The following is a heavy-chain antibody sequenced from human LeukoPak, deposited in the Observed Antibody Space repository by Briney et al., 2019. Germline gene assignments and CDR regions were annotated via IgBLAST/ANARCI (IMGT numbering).Heavy chain of an antibody. D-gene: IGHD2-2*01. CDR2: IGVDGSKK. V-gene: IGHV3-33*03. CDR1: GFSFIYHG. CDR3: VVVLVPAAVWQFDL. J-gene: IGHJ2*01. Sequence: PGGSLRLSCAASGFSFIYHGFHWVRQAPGKGLEWVALIGVDGSKKYYADSLKGRITVSRDNSRNTLDLQMSSLRVEDTSVYYCVVVLVPAAVWQFDLWGRGTPVTVSS.